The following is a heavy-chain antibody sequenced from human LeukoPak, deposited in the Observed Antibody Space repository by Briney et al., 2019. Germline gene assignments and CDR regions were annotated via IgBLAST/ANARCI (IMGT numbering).Heavy chain of an antibody. CDR3: AGRIAAAGAFDY. V-gene: IGHV4-39*01. Sequence: SETLSLTCTVSGGSISGSSYYWGWIRQPPGKGLEWIGSIYYSGSTYYNPSLKSRVTISVDTSKNQFSLKLSSVTAADTAVYYCAGRIAAAGAFDYWGQGTLVTVSS. CDR1: GGSISGSSYY. D-gene: IGHD6-13*01. CDR2: IYYSGST. J-gene: IGHJ4*02.